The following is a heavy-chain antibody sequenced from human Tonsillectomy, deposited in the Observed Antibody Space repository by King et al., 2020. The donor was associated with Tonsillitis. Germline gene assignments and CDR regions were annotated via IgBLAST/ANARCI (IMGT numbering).Heavy chain of an antibody. V-gene: IGHV4-61*02. Sequence: VPLQESGPGLVKPSQTLSLTCTVSGGSIRSGSYYWRWIRQPAGKGLEWIGRIHISGSTNYNPSLKSRVTMSVDTSKNQFSLNLSSVTAADTAVYYCARDVYLGYCSSTSCEYWFDPWGQGTLVTVSS. CDR2: IHISGST. CDR3: ARDVYLGYCSSTSCEYWFDP. CDR1: GGSIRSGSYY. J-gene: IGHJ5*02. D-gene: IGHD2-2*01.